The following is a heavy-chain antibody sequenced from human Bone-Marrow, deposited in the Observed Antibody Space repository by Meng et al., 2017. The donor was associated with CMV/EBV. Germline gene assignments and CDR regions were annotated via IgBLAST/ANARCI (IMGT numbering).Heavy chain of an antibody. Sequence: GGSLRLSCAASGFTFSSYAMHWVRQAPGKGLEWVAVISYDGSNKYYADSVKGRFTISRDNSKNTLYLQMNSLRAEDTAVYYCAKDSSSGYLAYYFDYWGQGTLVTVSS. D-gene: IGHD3-22*01. CDR2: ISYDGSNK. J-gene: IGHJ4*02. V-gene: IGHV3-30-3*01. CDR1: GFTFSSYA. CDR3: AKDSSSGYLAYYFDY.